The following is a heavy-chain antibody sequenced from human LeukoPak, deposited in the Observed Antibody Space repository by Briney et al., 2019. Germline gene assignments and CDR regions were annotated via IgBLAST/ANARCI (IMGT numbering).Heavy chain of an antibody. CDR3: ARERRDDYVSFDY. CDR1: GDSFSRVGYF. CDR2: IYTNGDT. D-gene: IGHD4-17*01. V-gene: IGHV4-61*02. Sequence: PSETLSLTCTVSGDSFSRVGYFWTWIRQPAGKGLERIARIYTNGDTNYNPSLKSRVTMSVDTSTNQFSLKLSSVTAADTAVYYCARERRDDYVSFDYWGQGTLVSVSS. J-gene: IGHJ4*02.